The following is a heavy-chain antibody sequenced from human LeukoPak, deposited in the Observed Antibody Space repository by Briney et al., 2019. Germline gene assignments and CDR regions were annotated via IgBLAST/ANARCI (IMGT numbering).Heavy chain of an antibody. D-gene: IGHD5-18*01. J-gene: IGHJ4*02. V-gene: IGHV3-7*01. CDR1: GFTFSTYW. CDR2: IHQDGSDK. CDR3: ARGRYNYGY. Sequence: GGSLRLSCAASGFTFSTYWMSWVRQAPGKGLEWVANIHQDGSDKYYVDSVQGRFTISRDNAKNSLYLQVNSLRAEDTAVYYCARGRYNYGYWGQGILVTVSS.